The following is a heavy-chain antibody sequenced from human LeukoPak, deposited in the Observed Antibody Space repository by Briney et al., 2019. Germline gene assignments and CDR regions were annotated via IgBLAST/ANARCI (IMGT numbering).Heavy chain of an antibody. J-gene: IGHJ3*02. CDR1: GFTFSSCA. D-gene: IGHD3-22*01. Sequence: GGSLRLSCAASGFTFSSCAMSWVRQAPGKGLVWVSRSNSDWSSTSYADSVKGRFTISRDNAKNTLYLQMNSLRAEDTAVYYCASGDDSSGYYYVFSAFDIWGQGTMVTVSS. CDR3: ASGDDSSGYYYVFSAFDI. V-gene: IGHV3-74*01. CDR2: SNSDWSST.